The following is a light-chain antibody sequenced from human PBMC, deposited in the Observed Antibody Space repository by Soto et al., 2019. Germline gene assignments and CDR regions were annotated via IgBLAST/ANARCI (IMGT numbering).Light chain of an antibody. CDR3: QQYNDWPLT. Sequence: EILMTQSPVTLSVSPVERATLSCMASQSVSSNLSWYQQKPGQAPSLLIYGAFTRATGTPARFSGTGSGTEFTLTISSLQSEDFALYYCQQYNDWPLTFGQGTKVDI. CDR1: QSVSSN. V-gene: IGKV3-15*01. J-gene: IGKJ1*01. CDR2: GAF.